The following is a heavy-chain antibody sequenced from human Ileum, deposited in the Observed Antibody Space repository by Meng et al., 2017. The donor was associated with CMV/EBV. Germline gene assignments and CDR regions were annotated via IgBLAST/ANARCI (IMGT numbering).Heavy chain of an antibody. CDR2: IYYSGST. CDR1: GYSVSSGSYY. V-gene: IGHV4-39*07. D-gene: IGHD3-10*01. Sequence: SETLSPTCNVPGYSVSSGSYYWTWIRQPPGKGLEWIGSIYYSGSTYYNPSLKSRVTISVDTSKNQFSLKLSSVTAADTAVYYCARTTMVRGVTFSYYYYGMDVWGQGTTVTVSS. CDR3: ARTTMVRGVTFSYYYYGMDV. J-gene: IGHJ6*02.